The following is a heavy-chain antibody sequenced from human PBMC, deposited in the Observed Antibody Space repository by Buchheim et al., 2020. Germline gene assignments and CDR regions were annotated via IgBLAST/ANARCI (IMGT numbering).Heavy chain of an antibody. CDR3: ARDKGGDILTGRRRYSHYGMDV. V-gene: IGHV4-31*03. D-gene: IGHD3-9*01. CDR2: IYYSGST. CDR1: GGSISSGGYY. Sequence: QVQLQESGPGLVKPSQTLSLTCTVSGGSISSGGYYWSWIRQHPGKGLEWIGYIYYSGSTYYNPSLKSRVTISVDTSKNQFSLKLSSVTAADTAVYYCARDKGGDILTGRRRYSHYGMDVWGQGTT. J-gene: IGHJ6*02.